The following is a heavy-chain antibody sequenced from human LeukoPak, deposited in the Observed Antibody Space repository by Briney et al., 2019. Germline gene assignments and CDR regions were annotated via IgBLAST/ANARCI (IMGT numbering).Heavy chain of an antibody. Sequence: GGSLRLSCAASGFTLNTYSMNWVRQAPGKGLEWVSSISSTGSDMYYVDSVKGRFTISRDNSKNTLYLQMNSLRAEDTAVYYCATAPHFWSAFDYWGQGTLVTVSS. CDR1: GFTLNTYS. J-gene: IGHJ4*02. CDR3: ATAPHFWSAFDY. D-gene: IGHD3-3*02. V-gene: IGHV3-21*04. CDR2: ISSTGSDM.